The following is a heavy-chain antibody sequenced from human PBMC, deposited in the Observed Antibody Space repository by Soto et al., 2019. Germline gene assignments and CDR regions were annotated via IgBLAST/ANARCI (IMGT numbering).Heavy chain of an antibody. V-gene: IGHV4-34*01. CDR1: GGSFSGYY. D-gene: IGHD1-7*01. CDR3: ARLCNNWNYWFDP. Sequence: SETLSLTCAVYGGSFSGYYWSWIRQPPGKGLEWIGEINHSGSTNYNPSLKSRVTISVDTSKNQFSLKLSSVTAADTAVYYCARLCNNWNYWFDPRGQRTPVTVSS. J-gene: IGHJ5*02. CDR2: INHSGST.